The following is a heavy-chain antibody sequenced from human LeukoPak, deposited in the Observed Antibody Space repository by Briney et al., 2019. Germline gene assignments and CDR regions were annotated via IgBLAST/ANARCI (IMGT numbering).Heavy chain of an antibody. Sequence: GGSLRLSCAASGFTVSTNYMSWVRQAPGKGLEWVSVIYSGGSTYYADSVKGRFTISRDNSKNTLYLQMNSLRAEDTAVYYCAKDFGPIVVVVAAGDAFDIWGQGTMVTVSS. CDR1: GFTVSTNY. V-gene: IGHV3-53*01. CDR3: AKDFGPIVVVVAAGDAFDI. J-gene: IGHJ3*02. D-gene: IGHD2-15*01. CDR2: IYSGGST.